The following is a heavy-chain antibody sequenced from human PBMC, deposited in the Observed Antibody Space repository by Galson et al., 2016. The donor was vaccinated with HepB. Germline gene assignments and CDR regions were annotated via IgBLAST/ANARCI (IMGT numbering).Heavy chain of an antibody. CDR2: ISGSGGGA. V-gene: IGHV3-23*01. Sequence: SLRLSCAASGFTFRSYGMNWVRQAPGKGLEWVSGISGSGGGAYYGDSVKGRFTITRDNSKNTLHLPINSLRAEETAVYYCAKEGRLGDGLDVWGQGTTVTVSS. CDR1: GFTFRSYG. CDR3: AKEGRLGDGLDV. D-gene: IGHD3-10*01. J-gene: IGHJ6*02.